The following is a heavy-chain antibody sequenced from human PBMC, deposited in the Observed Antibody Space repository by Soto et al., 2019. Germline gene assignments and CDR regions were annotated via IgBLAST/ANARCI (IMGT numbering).Heavy chain of an antibody. V-gene: IGHV1-69*01. J-gene: IGHJ4*02. CDR1: GDLFNNYA. CDR2: ISPLFSTT. CDR3: AASSSVAAAGYFKF. Sequence: QVQLVQSGAEVKEPGSSVKVSCKATGDLFNNYAFNWVRQAPGQGLEWMGRISPLFSTTNYAQKFKGRVTMGADELTSSVYLEVSNLESEDTSMYYCAASSSVAAAGYFKFWGQGTLVTLSP. D-gene: IGHD6-13*01.